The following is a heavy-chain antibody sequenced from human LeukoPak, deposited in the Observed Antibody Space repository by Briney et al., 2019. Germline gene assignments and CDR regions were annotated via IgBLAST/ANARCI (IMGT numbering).Heavy chain of an antibody. D-gene: IGHD2-15*01. CDR2: ISSSSSYI. CDR1: GFTFSSYS. Sequence: PGGSLRLSCAASGFTFSSYSMNWFRQAPGKGLEWVSSISSSSSYIYYADSVKGRFTISRDNAKNSLYRQMNSLRAEDTAVYYCAREYCSGGSCYFDYWGQGTLVTVSS. CDR3: AREYCSGGSCYFDY. J-gene: IGHJ4*02. V-gene: IGHV3-21*01.